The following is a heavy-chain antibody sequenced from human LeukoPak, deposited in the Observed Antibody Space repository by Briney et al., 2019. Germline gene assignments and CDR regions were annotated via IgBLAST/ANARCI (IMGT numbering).Heavy chain of an antibody. CDR2: ITDTGITK. CDR1: GFSFSDYY. J-gene: IGHJ6*02. Sequence: GGSLRLSRAASGFSFSDYYMIWIRQAPGKGLEWLSYITDTGITKFYADSVKGRFTISRDNVKNSLFLQMNSLRADDTAVYYCARDGQRNYYYGMDVWGQGTTVTVSS. CDR3: ARDGQRNYYYGMDV. V-gene: IGHV3-11*01.